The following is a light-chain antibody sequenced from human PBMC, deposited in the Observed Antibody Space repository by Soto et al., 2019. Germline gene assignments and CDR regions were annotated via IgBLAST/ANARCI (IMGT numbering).Light chain of an antibody. CDR1: QSLLHSNGYNY. J-gene: IGKJ2*01. Sequence: DIVMTQSPLSLPVTPGEPASISCRSSQSLLHSNGYNYLDWYLQKPGQSPQLLIYLGSNRASGVPERFSGSGSGTDFTLKSSRVEAEDVGVYYCVQALQTPGYTVGQGTKLEIK. CDR2: LGS. CDR3: VQALQTPGYT. V-gene: IGKV2-28*01.